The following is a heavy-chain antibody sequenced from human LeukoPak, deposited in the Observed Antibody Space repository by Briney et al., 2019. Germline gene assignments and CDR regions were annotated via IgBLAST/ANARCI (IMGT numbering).Heavy chain of an antibody. CDR1: GFTFTTFP. V-gene: IGHV3-64*02. Sequence: PGGSLRLSCVGSGFTFTTFPMHWVRQAPGKGLEYVSAINSTGGSTYYAASVKGRFTISRDNSKYTLYLQRGSLRAEDMAMYYCARGRGGHYDYWGQGGLVSVCS. CDR3: ARGRGGHYDY. CDR2: INSTGGST. D-gene: IGHD3-10*01. J-gene: IGHJ4*02.